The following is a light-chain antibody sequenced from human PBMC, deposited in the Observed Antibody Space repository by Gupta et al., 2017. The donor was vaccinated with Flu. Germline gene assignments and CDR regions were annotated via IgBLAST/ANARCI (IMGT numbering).Light chain of an antibody. Sequence: LGKTARITCGGNKSGSKDVHWYQQKPGQAPVLVIYRDNNRPSGIPERFSGSNSGNTATLTISRAQAGEEADYYCQVGDSSTARVFGGGTKLTVL. CDR2: RDN. J-gene: IGLJ3*02. CDR1: KSGSKD. V-gene: IGLV3-9*01. CDR3: QVGDSSTARV.